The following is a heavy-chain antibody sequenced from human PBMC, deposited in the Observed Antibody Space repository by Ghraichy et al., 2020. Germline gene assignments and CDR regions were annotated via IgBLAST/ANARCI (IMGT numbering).Heavy chain of an antibody. CDR3: TTDVGSNDEDGSQNNYYGMDV. V-gene: IGHV3-15*01. J-gene: IGHJ6*02. CDR2: IKSKTDGGTT. D-gene: IGHD1-1*01. CDR1: GFTFSNAW. Sequence: LSLTCAASGFTFSNAWMSWVRQAPGKGLEWVGRIKSKTDGGTTDYAAPVKGRFTISRDDSKNTLYLQMNSLKTEDTAVYYCTTDVGSNDEDGSQNNYYGMDVWGQGTTVTVSS.